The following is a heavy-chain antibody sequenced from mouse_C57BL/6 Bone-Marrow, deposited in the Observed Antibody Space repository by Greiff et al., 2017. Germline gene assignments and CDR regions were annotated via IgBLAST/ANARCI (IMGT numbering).Heavy chain of an antibody. V-gene: IGHV1-55*01. CDR1: GYTFTSYW. CDR3: ARKSRCVDWYFDV. CDR2: IYPGSGST. D-gene: IGHD1-1*01. Sequence: VQLQQPGAELVKPGASVKMSCKASGYTFTSYWITWVKQRPGQGLEWIGDIYPGSGSTNYNEKFKSKDTLTVDTSSSTAYMQLSSLTSEDSAVYYCARKSRCVDWYFDVWGTGTTVTVSS. J-gene: IGHJ1*03.